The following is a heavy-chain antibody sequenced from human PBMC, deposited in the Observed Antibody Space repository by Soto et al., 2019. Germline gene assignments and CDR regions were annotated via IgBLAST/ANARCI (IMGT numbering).Heavy chain of an antibody. CDR3: AQRSGFYTGIDL. Sequence: SETLSLTCTVSGGPVSGDDYYWSWIRQPPGKGLEWIGSYYYSGTTYYNPSLKSRVTISVDTSKSHFSLTMSSVTAADTAVYFCAQRSGFYTGIDLWGQGTLVTVSS. CDR2: YYYSGTT. V-gene: IGHV4-30-4*01. CDR1: GGPVSGDDYY. D-gene: IGHD3-3*01. J-gene: IGHJ5*02.